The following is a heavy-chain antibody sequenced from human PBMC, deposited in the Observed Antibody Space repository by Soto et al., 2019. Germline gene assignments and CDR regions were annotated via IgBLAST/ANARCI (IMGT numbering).Heavy chain of an antibody. CDR1: GFSVSSYY. J-gene: IGHJ4*02. CDR3: ASGPSRLQLFDY. D-gene: IGHD1-1*01. CDR2: LYSGGTT. Sequence: PGGSLRLSCAASGFSVSSYYMSWVRQAPGKGLEWVSILYSGGTTYYADSVKGRFTVSRDNSKNTLYLQMNSLRAEDTAVYFCASGPSRLQLFDYWGQGTLVTVSS. V-gene: IGHV3-53*01.